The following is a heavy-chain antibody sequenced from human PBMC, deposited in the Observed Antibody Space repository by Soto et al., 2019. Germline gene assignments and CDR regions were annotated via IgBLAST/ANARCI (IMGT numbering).Heavy chain of an antibody. Sequence: QLQLQESGPGLVKPSETQSLTCTVSDDSIGRSNYFWGWIRQPPGKGLEWIGHIFYSGNTHYNPSLKSRVTISLDTSNHHFSLRVSSVTAADTAVYYCARHLHSGDSSGSFGYWGPGALVIGSS. CDR1: DDSIGRSNYF. J-gene: IGHJ4*02. CDR2: IFYSGNT. D-gene: IGHD6-19*01. V-gene: IGHV4-39*01. CDR3: ARHLHSGDSSGSFGY.